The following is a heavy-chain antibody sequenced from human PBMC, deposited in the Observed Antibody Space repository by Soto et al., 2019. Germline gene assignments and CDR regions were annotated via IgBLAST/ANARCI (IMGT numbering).Heavy chain of an antibody. D-gene: IGHD7-27*01. V-gene: IGHV3-7*04. Sequence: EVQLVESGGGLVQPGGSLRLSCAASGFTFGTYWMTWVRQPPGKGLECVADIKPDGSERYYVDSVKGRFTISRDNAKNSLYLHMNSLRAEDTAVYSCATDLNWEHYWGQGTLVTVSS. CDR1: GFTFGTYW. CDR3: ATDLNWEHY. J-gene: IGHJ4*02. CDR2: IKPDGSER.